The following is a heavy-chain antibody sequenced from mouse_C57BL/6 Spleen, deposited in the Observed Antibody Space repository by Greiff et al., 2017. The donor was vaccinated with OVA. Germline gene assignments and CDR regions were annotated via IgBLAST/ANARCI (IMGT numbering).Heavy chain of an antibody. D-gene: IGHD3-2*02. CDR1: GFTFSSYT. CDR2: ISGGGGNT. V-gene: IGHV5-9*01. J-gene: IGHJ3*01. CDR3: ARHWQADAWCAY. Sequence: EVHLVESGGGLVKPGGSLKLSCAASGFTFSSYTMSWVRQTPEKRLEWVATISGGGGNTYYPDRVKGRFTISRDNAKNTRYLQMSSLRSEDTALYYCARHWQADAWCAYWGQGTLVTVSA.